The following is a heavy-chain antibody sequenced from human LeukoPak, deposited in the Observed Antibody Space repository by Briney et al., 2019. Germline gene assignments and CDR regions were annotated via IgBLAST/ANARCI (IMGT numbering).Heavy chain of an antibody. CDR1: GFIFNTFG. Sequence: PGGSLRLSCSASGFIFNTFGMNWVRQAPGKGLEWVSSITSSTTYTYYSDSVKGRFTVSRDNAKNSLFLQMNSLRAEDTAMYHCVRCTFVLHKRCSAFDVWGQGTMVTVSS. D-gene: IGHD3-10*02. J-gene: IGHJ3*01. V-gene: IGHV3-21*01. CDR2: ITSSTTYT. CDR3: VRCTFVLHKRCSAFDV.